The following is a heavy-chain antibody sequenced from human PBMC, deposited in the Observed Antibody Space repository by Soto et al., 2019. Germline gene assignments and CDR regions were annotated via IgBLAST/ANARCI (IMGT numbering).Heavy chain of an antibody. CDR1: GFTFSSYA. D-gene: IGHD3-22*01. CDR3: RGGSSGYYIFHY. V-gene: IGHV3-23*01. Sequence: EVQLLESGGGLVQPGGSLRLSCAASGFTFSSYAMSWVRQAPGKGLEWVSAISGSGGSTSYADSVKGRFTISRGNSKNTLYLQMNSLRAEDTAVYYCRGGSSGYYIFHYWGQGTLVTVSS. J-gene: IGHJ4*02. CDR2: ISGSGGST.